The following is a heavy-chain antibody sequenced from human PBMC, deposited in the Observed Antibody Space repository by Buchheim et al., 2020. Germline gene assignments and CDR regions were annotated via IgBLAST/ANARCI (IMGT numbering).Heavy chain of an antibody. CDR1: GFTFSTYW. J-gene: IGHJ4*02. Sequence: EVQLVESGGDLVQPGKSLRLSCAASGFTFSTYWMSWVRQAPGKGLEWVANIKKDESEKYYVDSVEGRFTISRDNAKKTLYLQMNSLTADDTGVYYCARGLSVVTARDYFDSWGQGT. V-gene: IGHV3-7*01. CDR3: ARGLSVVTARDYFDS. D-gene: IGHD2-21*02. CDR2: IKKDESEK.